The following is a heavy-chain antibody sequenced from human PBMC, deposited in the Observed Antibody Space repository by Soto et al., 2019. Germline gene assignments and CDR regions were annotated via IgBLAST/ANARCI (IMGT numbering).Heavy chain of an antibody. Sequence: ASVKVSCKASGYTFTGYYMHWVRQAPGQGLEWMGWINPNSGGTNYAQKFQGRVTMTRDTSISTAYMELSRLRSDDTAVYYCARTTAYYDFWSGRLFDYWGQGTLVTVSS. V-gene: IGHV1-2*02. CDR2: INPNSGGT. D-gene: IGHD3-3*01. CDR1: GYTFTGYY. CDR3: ARTTAYYDFWSGRLFDY. J-gene: IGHJ4*02.